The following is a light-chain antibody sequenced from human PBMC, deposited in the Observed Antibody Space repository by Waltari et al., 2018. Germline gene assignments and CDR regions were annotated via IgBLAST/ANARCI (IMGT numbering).Light chain of an antibody. CDR3: QLDGSSPWT. V-gene: IGKV3-20*01. CDR1: QRMSSSF. Sequence: EIVLTQSPGTRSLSPGEVATLPCSTSQRMSSSFLAWYQLKPGRAPRLPIYGASSRATDIPDRFRGRGSGPGFSLTVSRVEPEAVAVYYCQLDGSSPWTFGQGTNVEI. J-gene: IGKJ1*01. CDR2: GAS.